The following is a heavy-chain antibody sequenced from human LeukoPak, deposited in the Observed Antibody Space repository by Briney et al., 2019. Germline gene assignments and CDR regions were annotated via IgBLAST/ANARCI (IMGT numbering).Heavy chain of an antibody. D-gene: IGHD3-3*01. CDR3: ARSDFWSGYFHWFDP. Sequence: PSETLSLTCTVSGGSISSYYWSWIRQPPGKGLEWIGYIYYSGSTNYNPSLKSRVTISVDTSKNQFSLKLSSVTAADTAVYYCARSDFWSGYFHWFDPWGQGTLVTVSS. CDR1: GGSISSYY. V-gene: IGHV4-59*01. CDR2: IYYSGST. J-gene: IGHJ5*02.